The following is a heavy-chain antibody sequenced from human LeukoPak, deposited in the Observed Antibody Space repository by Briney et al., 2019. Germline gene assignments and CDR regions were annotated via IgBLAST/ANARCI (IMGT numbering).Heavy chain of an antibody. V-gene: IGHV3-23*01. CDR2: ISGSGGIT. D-gene: IGHD3-10*01. CDR3: ARDLSGRYAFDI. Sequence: GGSLRLSCAASGFTFNNYALNWVRQAPGKGLEWVSAISGSGGITYYADSVKGRFTISRDNAKNSLYLQMNSLRDEDTAVYYCARDLSGRYAFDIWGQGTMVTVSS. CDR1: GFTFNNYA. J-gene: IGHJ3*02.